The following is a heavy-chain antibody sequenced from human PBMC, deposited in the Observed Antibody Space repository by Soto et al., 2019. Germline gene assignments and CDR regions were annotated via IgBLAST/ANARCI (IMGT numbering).Heavy chain of an antibody. CDR3: ARGWQEHLTHYFIDY. J-gene: IGHJ4*02. V-gene: IGHV3-72*01. D-gene: IGHD3-10*01. CDR1: GFTLSDYY. Sequence: EVQLVESGGGLVQPGGSLRVSCVVSGFTLSDYYMDWVRQAPGKGLEWIGRTRSKPKGYSTEYAASVKGRFTISRDDSRSSLFLQMNSLETDDTAVYYCARGWQEHLTHYFIDYWGQGTLVTVSS. CDR2: TRSKPKGYST.